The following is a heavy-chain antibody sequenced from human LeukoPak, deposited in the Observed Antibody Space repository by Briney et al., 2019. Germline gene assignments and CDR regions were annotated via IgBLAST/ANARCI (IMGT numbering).Heavy chain of an antibody. V-gene: IGHV3-21*01. D-gene: IGHD1-1*01. Sequence: GGSLRLSCAASGFTFSSYSMNWVRQAPGKGLEWVSSISSDSNYIYYADSVKGRFTISRDNAKDSLYLHMNTLRAEDTAVYYCARDYKGLSEYWGQGTLVTVSS. J-gene: IGHJ4*02. CDR1: GFTFSSYS. CDR2: ISSDSNYI. CDR3: ARDYKGLSEY.